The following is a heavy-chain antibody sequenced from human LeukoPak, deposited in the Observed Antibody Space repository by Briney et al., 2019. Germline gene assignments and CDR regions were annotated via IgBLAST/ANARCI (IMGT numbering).Heavy chain of an antibody. CDR2: ISYDGSNK. V-gene: IGHV3-30*18. CDR3: AKLAGATRYDY. D-gene: IGHD4-17*01. J-gene: IGHJ4*02. CDR1: GFTVSSNY. Sequence: GGSLILSCAASGFTVSSNYMSWVRQAPGKGLEWVAVISYDGSNKYYADSVKGRFTISRDNSKNTLYLQMNSLRAEDTAVYYCAKLAGATRYDYWGQGTLVTVSS.